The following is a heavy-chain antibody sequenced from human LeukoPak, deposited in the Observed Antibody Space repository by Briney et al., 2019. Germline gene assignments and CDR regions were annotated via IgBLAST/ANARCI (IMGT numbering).Heavy chain of an antibody. CDR3: ARGTGWLPDW. J-gene: IGHJ4*02. V-gene: IGHV4-59*01. CDR2: IHGSGNT. CDR1: GGSISSYY. D-gene: IGHD6-19*01. Sequence: SETLSLTCTVSGGSISSYYWSWIRQPPGKGLEWIGHIHGSGNTNYNPSLKSRLTISVDTSKNDFSLQLTSVTAADTAVYYCARGTGWLPDWWGQGTLVTVSS.